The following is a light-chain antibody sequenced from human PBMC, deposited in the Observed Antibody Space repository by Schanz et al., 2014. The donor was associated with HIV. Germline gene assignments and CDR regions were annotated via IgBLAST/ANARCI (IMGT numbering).Light chain of an antibody. V-gene: IGKV1-5*01. CDR2: GAS. Sequence: IQLTQSPSSLSASVGDRVTITCRASQYIDIWMAWYQQRPGKAPNLLIHGASTLQSGVPSRFSGGGSGTDFTLTISCLQSEDFATYYCQQYYSYPRTFGQGTKVDIK. CDR3: QQYYSYPRT. J-gene: IGKJ1*01. CDR1: QYIDIW.